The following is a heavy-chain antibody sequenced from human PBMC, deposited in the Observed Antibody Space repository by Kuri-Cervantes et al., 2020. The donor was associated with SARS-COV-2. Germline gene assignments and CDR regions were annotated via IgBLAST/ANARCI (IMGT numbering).Heavy chain of an antibody. J-gene: IGHJ6*02. CDR1: GGSFSGYY. D-gene: IGHD2-2*01. CDR2: INHSGST. V-gene: IGHV4-34*01. Sequence: SQTLSLTCAVYGGSFSGYYWSWIRQPPEKGLEWIGEINHSGSTNYNPSLKSRVTIPVDTSKNQFSLKLSSVTATDTAVYYCARGWGGYCSSTSCYYYYYGMDVWGQGTTVTVSS. CDR3: ARGWGGYCSSTSCYYYYYGMDV.